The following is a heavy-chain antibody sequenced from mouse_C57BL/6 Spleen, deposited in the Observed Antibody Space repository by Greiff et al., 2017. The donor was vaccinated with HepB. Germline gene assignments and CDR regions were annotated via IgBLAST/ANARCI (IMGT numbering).Heavy chain of an antibody. CDR1: GFNIKDYY. J-gene: IGHJ4*01. CDR3: TTTVVPRYYAMDY. Sequence: EVQLQQSGAELVRPGASVKLSCTASGFNIKDYYMHWVKQRPEQGLEWIGRIDPEDGDTEYAPKFQGKATMTADTSSNTAYLQLSSLTSEDNAVYYCTTTVVPRYYAMDYWGQGTSVTVSS. V-gene: IGHV14-1*01. CDR2: IDPEDGDT. D-gene: IGHD1-1*01.